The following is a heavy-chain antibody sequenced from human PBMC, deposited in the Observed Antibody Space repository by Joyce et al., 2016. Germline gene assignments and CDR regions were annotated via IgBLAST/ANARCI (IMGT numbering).Heavy chain of an antibody. V-gene: IGHV3-48*02. CDR1: GFLFSCFS. Sequence: EVQLVESGGDLVQPGGSLRLSWSAFGFLFSCFSINWVRQAPGKGLEWVSYISGRSDTIYYTDSVKGRFIISRDNVQGSLHLQMNSLREEDTAIYYCSISSGGARSPFDYWGQGTLVIVSS. CDR2: ISGRSDTI. D-gene: IGHD6-6*01. J-gene: IGHJ4*02. CDR3: SISSGGARSPFDY.